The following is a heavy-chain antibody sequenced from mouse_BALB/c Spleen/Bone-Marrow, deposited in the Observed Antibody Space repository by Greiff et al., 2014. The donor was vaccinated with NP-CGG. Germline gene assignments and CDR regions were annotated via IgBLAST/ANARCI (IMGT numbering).Heavy chain of an antibody. CDR1: GHTFTSYW. J-gene: IGHJ2*01. V-gene: IGHV1S81*02. CDR2: INPSNGRT. Sequence: QVQLQQPGAELVKPGASVKLSCKASGHTFTSYWMHWVKQRPGQGLEWIGEINPSNGRTNYNEKFKSKATLTVDKSSSTAYMQLSSLTSEDSAVYYCARRTTMVVATDYWGQGTTLTVSS. D-gene: IGHD1-1*01. CDR3: ARRTTMVVATDY.